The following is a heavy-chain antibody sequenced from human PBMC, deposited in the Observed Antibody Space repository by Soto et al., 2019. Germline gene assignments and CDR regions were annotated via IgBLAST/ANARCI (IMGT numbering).Heavy chain of an antibody. CDR1: GGIVRSGSFH. D-gene: IGHD6-19*01. Sequence: SANLSVTSSVSGGIVRSGSFHWSRIRQPPGKGLQFIGSIFYNGTANYSPSLKNRVPISIDKSQSQFFLKLISVAAEDTAGYYCARLGGWYGTDFWGHGSMVT. V-gene: IGHV4-61*01. J-gene: IGHJ3*01. CDR2: IFYNGTA. CDR3: ARLGGWYGTDF.